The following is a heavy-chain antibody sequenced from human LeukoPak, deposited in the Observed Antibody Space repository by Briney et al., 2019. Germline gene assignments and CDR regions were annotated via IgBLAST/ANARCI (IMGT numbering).Heavy chain of an antibody. V-gene: IGHV4-61*02. CDR1: GGSISSGSYY. CDR2: IYTSGST. J-gene: IGHJ4*02. Sequence: KPSETLSLTCTVSGGSISSGSYYWSWIRQPAGKGLEWIGRIYTSGSTNYNPSLKSRVTISVDTSKNQFSLKPSSVTAADTAVYYCAREWYYDSSGYYAPSLSFDYWGQGTLVTVSS. CDR3: AREWYYDSSGYYAPSLSFDY. D-gene: IGHD3-22*01.